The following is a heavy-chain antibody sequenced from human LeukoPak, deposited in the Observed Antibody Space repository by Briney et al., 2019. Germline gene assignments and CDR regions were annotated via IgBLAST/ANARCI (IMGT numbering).Heavy chain of an antibody. CDR1: GGSISSSSYY. CDR3: ARQYIVATIIDY. Sequence: SETLSLTCTVSGGSISSSSYYWGWIRQPPGKGLEWIGSIYYSGSTYYNPSLKSRVTISVDTSKNQFSLKLNSVTAADTAVYYCARQYIVATIIDYWGQGTLVTVSS. J-gene: IGHJ4*02. V-gene: IGHV4-39*01. CDR2: IYYSGST. D-gene: IGHD5-12*01.